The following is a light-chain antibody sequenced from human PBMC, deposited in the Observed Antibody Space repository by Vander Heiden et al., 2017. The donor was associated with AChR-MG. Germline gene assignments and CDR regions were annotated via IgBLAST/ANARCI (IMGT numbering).Light chain of an antibody. CDR2: KAS. CDR3: QHLFT. J-gene: IGKJ3*01. CDR1: QSIDTW. V-gene: IGKV1-5*03. Sequence: DIQLTQSPSTLSASVGDRVTITCRASQSIDTWLAWYQHKPGKAPNLLIFKASNLQGGVPSRFSGGGSGTEFTLTISSLQPDDFATYYCQHLFTFGPGTKVDIK.